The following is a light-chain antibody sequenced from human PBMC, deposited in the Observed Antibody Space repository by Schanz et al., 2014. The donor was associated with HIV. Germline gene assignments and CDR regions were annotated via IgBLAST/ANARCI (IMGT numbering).Light chain of an antibody. CDR2: GAS. V-gene: IGKV1-17*01. Sequence: DIQMTQSPSSLSASVGDRVTITCRASQSISSYLNWYQQKPGKAPKRLIYGASNLQSGVPSRFSARGSETEFTLTINSLQPDDYATYYCLQYHAYPWTFGQGTNVDVK. CDR3: LQYHAYPWT. CDR1: QSISSY. J-gene: IGKJ1*01.